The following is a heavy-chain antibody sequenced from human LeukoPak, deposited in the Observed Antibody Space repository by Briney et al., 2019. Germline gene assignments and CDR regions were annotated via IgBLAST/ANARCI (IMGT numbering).Heavy chain of an antibody. Sequence: SETLSLTCTVSGGSISSGGYYWSWIRQHPGKGLEWIGYIYYSGSTYYNPSLKSRVTISVDTSKNQFSLKLSSVTAADTAVYYCARVPGKEGDYLDCWGQGTLVTVSS. V-gene: IGHV4-31*03. J-gene: IGHJ4*02. CDR2: IYYSGST. CDR1: GGSISSGGYY. CDR3: ARVPGKEGDYLDC. D-gene: IGHD4-23*01.